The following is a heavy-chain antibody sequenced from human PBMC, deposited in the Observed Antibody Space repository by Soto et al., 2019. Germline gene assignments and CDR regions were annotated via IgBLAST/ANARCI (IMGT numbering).Heavy chain of an antibody. CDR2: INHSGST. D-gene: IGHD5-12*01. V-gene: IGHV4-34*01. Sequence: SETLSLTCAVYGGSFSGYYWSWIRQPPGKGLEWIGEINHSGSTNYNPSLKSRVTISVDTSKNQFSLKLSSVTAADTAVYYCASLYSGYAAPVVKRYYYSYYSMDVWGKGTTVTLSS. CDR3: ASLYSGYAAPVVKRYYYSYYSMDV. CDR1: GGSFSGYY. J-gene: IGHJ6*03.